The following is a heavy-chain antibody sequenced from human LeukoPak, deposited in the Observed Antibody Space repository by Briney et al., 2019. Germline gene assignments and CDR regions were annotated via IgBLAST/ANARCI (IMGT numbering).Heavy chain of an antibody. V-gene: IGHV3-48*03. Sequence: GGSLRLSCTASGFTYSGYEMNWVRQAPGKGLEWGSDLSRRGNSIYYADSVKGRFTISRDNAKNSLYLQMNSLRAEDMAVYYCARGRFGSCWGQGTLVTVSS. CDR2: LSRRGNSI. D-gene: IGHD6-13*01. J-gene: IGHJ1*01. CDR3: ARGRFGSC. CDR1: GFTYSGYE.